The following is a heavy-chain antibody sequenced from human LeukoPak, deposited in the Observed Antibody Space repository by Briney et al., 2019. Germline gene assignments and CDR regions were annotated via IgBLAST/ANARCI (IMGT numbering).Heavy chain of an antibody. CDR3: ARGDYDLNYFDY. Sequence: SETLSLTCTVSGGSIRSYYWTLIRQPAGKALEWIGRIYTSGSTNYNPSLKSRVTISVDTSKNLFSLKLTSVTAADTAVYYCARGDYDLNYFDYWGQGTLVTVSS. D-gene: IGHD3-16*01. CDR1: GGSIRSYY. J-gene: IGHJ4*02. V-gene: IGHV4-4*07. CDR2: IYTSGST.